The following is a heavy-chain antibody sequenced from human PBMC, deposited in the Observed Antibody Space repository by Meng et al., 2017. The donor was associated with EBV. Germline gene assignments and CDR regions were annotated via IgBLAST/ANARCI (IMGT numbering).Heavy chain of an antibody. Sequence: VRLGQSVAAGKHPRVSVKDSCKASGYTFTSYDIKCVRKATEQGLEWMGWMNHNSGNTGYAQKFQGRVTMTRNTSISTAYVELSSLRSEDTAVYYCARGPYYYDSSGYYYGEFDPWGQGTLVTVSS. D-gene: IGHD3-22*01. V-gene: IGHV1-8*01. CDR1: GYTFTSYD. CDR2: MNHNSGNT. CDR3: ARGPYYYDSSGYYYGEFDP. J-gene: IGHJ5*02.